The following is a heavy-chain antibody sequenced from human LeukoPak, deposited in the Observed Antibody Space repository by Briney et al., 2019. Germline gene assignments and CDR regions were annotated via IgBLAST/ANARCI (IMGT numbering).Heavy chain of an antibody. CDR3: ARVLLWFGESNSNFDY. CDR1: GGSISSSNYY. Sequence: SETLSLTCTVSGGSISSSNYYWGWIRQPPGKGLEWIGSIYYSGSTYYNPSLKSRVTISVDTSKNQFSLKLSSVTAADTAVYYCARVLLWFGESNSNFDYWGQGTLVTVPS. J-gene: IGHJ4*02. D-gene: IGHD3-10*01. CDR2: IYYSGST. V-gene: IGHV4-39*07.